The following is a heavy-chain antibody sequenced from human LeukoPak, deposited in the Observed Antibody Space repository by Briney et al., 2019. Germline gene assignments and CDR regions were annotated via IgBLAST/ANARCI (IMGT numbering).Heavy chain of an antibody. CDR2: IGWNTVSV. CDR3: TKGRNSGSYYRGWGGEFDY. V-gene: IGHV3-9*01. Sequence: GGSLRPSCATSGFTFDRYAMHWVRQAPGKGLEWVSGIGWNTVSVDYAYSVKGRFTISRDNAKKSLYLQMNSLRPEDTALYYCTKGRNSGSYYRGWGGEFDYWGQGILVTVSS. J-gene: IGHJ4*02. D-gene: IGHD1-26*01. CDR1: GFTFDRYA.